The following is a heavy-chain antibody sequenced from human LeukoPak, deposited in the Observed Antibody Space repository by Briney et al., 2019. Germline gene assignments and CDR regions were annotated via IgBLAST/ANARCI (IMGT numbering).Heavy chain of an antibody. CDR1: GGSISSHY. CDR3: ARELVEMATISYFGY. Sequence: SETLSLTCTVSGGSISSHYWSWIRQPPGKGLEWIGYIYYSGSTNYNPSLKSRVTISVDTSKNQFSLKLSSVTAADTAVYYCARELVEMATISYFGYWGQGTLVTVSS. D-gene: IGHD5-24*01. J-gene: IGHJ4*02. CDR2: IYYSGST. V-gene: IGHV4-59*11.